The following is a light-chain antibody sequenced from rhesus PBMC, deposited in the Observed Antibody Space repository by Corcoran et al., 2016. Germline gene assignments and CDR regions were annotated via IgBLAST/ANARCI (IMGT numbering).Light chain of an antibody. Sequence: DIQMTQSPSSLSASVGDRVTISCRASQGISNWLAWYQQKPGKAPKLLFYRASNLETGVPSRFSGIGSGTDFTLTISSLQPEGIATYSCQRHDNSPFTFCPGTKLDI. CDR2: RAS. V-gene: IGKV1-69*01. J-gene: IGKJ3*01. CDR3: QRHDNSPFT. CDR1: QGISNW.